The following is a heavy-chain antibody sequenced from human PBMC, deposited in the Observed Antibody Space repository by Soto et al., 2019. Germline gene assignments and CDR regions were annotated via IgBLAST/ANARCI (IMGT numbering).Heavy chain of an antibody. Sequence: QVQLVQSGAEVKKPGSSVKVFCKSSGGTFSSSAISWVRQAPGQGLEWMGGIIPISGTGNYAQRLQGSFTPTTDDATRTAYKEMSSLSSEDTAVYYCAISQGSSNSLNIYYYYYYDIDVWAPRTTVTVSS. J-gene: IGHJ6*02. CDR1: GGTFSSSA. V-gene: IGHV1-69*01. CDR3: AISQGSSNSLNIYYYYYYDIDV. CDR2: IIPISGTG. D-gene: IGHD2-2*01.